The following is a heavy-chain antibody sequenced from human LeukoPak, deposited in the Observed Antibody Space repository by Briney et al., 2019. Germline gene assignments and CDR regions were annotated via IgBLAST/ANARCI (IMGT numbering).Heavy chain of an antibody. V-gene: IGHV3-23*01. CDR3: AREAYYDCSGSLDY. Sequence: GGSLRLSCAASGFIFSTYAMSWVRQAPGKGLEWVSCINGRGISTYYADSVKGRFTISRANSKNTLYLQMSRLRADDTAIYYCAREAYYDCSGSLDYWGQGTLVTVSS. J-gene: IGHJ4*02. CDR1: GFIFSTYA. D-gene: IGHD3-22*01. CDR2: INGRGIST.